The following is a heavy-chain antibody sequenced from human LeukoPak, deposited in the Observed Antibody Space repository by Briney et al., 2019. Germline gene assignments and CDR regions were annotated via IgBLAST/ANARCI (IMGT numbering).Heavy chain of an antibody. CDR1: GFTVTRNF. CDR2: INQDGSEK. Sequence: GGSLRLSCAASGFTVTRNFMSWVRQAPGKGLEWVANINQDGSEKYYVDSVKGRFTISRDNAKNSLYLQMNSLRAEDTAVYYCARDRTLDYWGQGTLVTVSS. J-gene: IGHJ4*02. V-gene: IGHV3-7*01. CDR3: ARDRTLDY.